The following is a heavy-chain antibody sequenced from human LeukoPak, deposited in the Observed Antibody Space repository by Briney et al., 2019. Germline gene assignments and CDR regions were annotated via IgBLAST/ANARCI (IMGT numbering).Heavy chain of an antibody. CDR1: RFTFSNAW. CDR3: STDPDSPTPDY. V-gene: IGHV3-15*01. CDR2: IKSRTDGGIT. J-gene: IGHJ4*02. Sequence: GGPLRLFCAASRFTFSNAWMSWVRQAPGKGREWVGRIKSRTDGGITDYAAPVKGRFTVSRDDSINTLYLQMNSLKTEDTAVYYCSTDPDSPTPDYWGQGTLVTVSS. D-gene: IGHD1-14*01.